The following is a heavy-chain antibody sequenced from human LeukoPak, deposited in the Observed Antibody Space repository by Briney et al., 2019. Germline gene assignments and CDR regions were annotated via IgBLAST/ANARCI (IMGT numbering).Heavy chain of an antibody. J-gene: IGHJ4*02. CDR1: GYTFTGYY. CDR3: ARGASGTLRSFDWLTQEPLDF. V-gene: IGHV1-2*02. CDR2: INPISGGT. Sequence: ASVKVSCKASGYTFTGYYMHWVRQAPGQGLEWMGWINPISGGTNYAQKFQGRVTMTRDTSTSTVYMQLNDLTSQDTALYFCARGASGTLRSFDWLTQEPLDFWGQGTPVTVSS. D-gene: IGHD3-10*01.